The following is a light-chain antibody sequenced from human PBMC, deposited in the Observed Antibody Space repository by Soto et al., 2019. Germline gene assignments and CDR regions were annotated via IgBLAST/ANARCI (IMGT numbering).Light chain of an antibody. CDR2: SDD. CDR3: AAWDDSLSGYV. J-gene: IGLJ1*01. V-gene: IGLV1-47*02. Sequence: QSVLTQPPSASGTPGQRVTISCSGSSSNIGINYVYWYQQLSRDPQLLIYSDDQRPSGVPDRFSGSKSGTSASLAISGLQAEDEADYYCAAWDDSLSGYVFGTGTKVTVL. CDR1: SSNIGINY.